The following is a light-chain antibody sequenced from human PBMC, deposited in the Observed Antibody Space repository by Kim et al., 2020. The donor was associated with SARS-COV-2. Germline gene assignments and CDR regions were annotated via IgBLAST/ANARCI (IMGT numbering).Light chain of an antibody. J-gene: IGLJ3*02. CDR1: NSNIAINF. Sequence: QSVLTQPPSASGTPGQRVTISCSGSNSNIAINFVCWFQQLPGTAPKLLIYRNNLRPSGVPDRFSGSKSGTSASLAISGLRSEDEADYYCATWDDRLSVWVFGGGTQLTVL. V-gene: IGLV1-47*01. CDR2: RNN. CDR3: ATWDDRLSVWV.